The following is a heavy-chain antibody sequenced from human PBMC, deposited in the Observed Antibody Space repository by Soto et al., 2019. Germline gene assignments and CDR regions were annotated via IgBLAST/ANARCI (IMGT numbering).Heavy chain of an antibody. CDR2: IDPEGGDT. CDR1: GYTLTELS. CDR3: ARDPHYYYDSSGYYYSY. V-gene: IGHV1-24*01. D-gene: IGHD3-22*01. J-gene: IGHJ4*02. Sequence: ASVKVSCKVSGYTLTELSMHWVRQAPGQGLEWMGVIDPEGGDTSYAQKFQGRVTMTRDTSTSTVYMELSSLRSEETAVYYCARDPHYYYDSSGYYYSYWGQGTLVT.